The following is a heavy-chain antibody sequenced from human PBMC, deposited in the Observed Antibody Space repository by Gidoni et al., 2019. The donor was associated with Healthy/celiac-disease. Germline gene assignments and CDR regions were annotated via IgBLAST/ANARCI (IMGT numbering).Heavy chain of an antibody. CDR3: ARDRDYYDSSGYYYGYYFDY. Sequence: EVQLVESGGGLVQPGGSLRLSCAASGFTFSSYSMNWVRQAPGKGLGWVSYISSSSSTIYYADSVKGRFTISRDNAKNSLYLQMNSLRDEDTAVYYCARDRDYYDSSGYYYGYYFDYWGQGTLVTVSS. V-gene: IGHV3-48*02. D-gene: IGHD3-22*01. CDR2: ISSSSSTI. CDR1: GFTFSSYS. J-gene: IGHJ4*02.